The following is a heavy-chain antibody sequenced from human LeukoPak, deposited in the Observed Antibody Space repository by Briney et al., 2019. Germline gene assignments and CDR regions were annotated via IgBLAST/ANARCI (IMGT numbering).Heavy chain of an antibody. J-gene: IGHJ5*02. D-gene: IGHD2-15*01. CDR2: IIPIFGTA. CDR1: GGTFSSYA. CDR3: ARDRVVVAASFRFDP. Sequence: ASVKVSCKASGGTFSSYAISWVRQAPGQGLEWMGGIIPIFGTANYAQKFQGRVTITADESTSTAYMELSRLRSDDTAVYYCARDRVVVAASFRFDPWGQGTLVTVSS. V-gene: IGHV1-69*13.